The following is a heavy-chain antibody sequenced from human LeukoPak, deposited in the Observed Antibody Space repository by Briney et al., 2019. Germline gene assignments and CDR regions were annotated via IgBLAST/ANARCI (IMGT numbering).Heavy chain of an antibody. CDR3: ARLRSGMDV. J-gene: IGHJ6*02. Sequence: SETLSLTCTVSGGSINSYYWTWIRQPPGKGLEWIANVYNSGSTNYNPSLKSRVTISVDMFKNQFSLKLTSETAADTAVYYCARLRSGMDVWGQGTTVTVSS. CDR2: VYNSGST. CDR1: GGSINSYY. V-gene: IGHV4-59*01.